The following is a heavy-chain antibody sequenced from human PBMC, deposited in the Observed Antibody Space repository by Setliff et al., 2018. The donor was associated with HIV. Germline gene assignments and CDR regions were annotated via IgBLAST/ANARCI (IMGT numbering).Heavy chain of an antibody. Sequence: PSETLSLTCTVSGGSVSSSGNYWTWIRQRPGKGLEWIGYIYHTGTTYYHPSLKSRVLISVDTSNNQFSLRLSSATAADTAVYYCARDLSPYGSGDPYYYYGMDVWGQGTTVTVSS. D-gene: IGHD3-10*01. CDR2: IYHTGTT. CDR3: ARDLSPYGSGDPYYYYGMDV. V-gene: IGHV4-31*03. CDR1: GGSVSSSGNY. J-gene: IGHJ6*02.